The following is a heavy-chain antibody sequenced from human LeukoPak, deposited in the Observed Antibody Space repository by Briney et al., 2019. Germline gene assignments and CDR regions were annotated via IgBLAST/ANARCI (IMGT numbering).Heavy chain of an antibody. CDR2: IYTSVSS. Sequence: SETLSLTCTVSGGSISRYYWSWIRQPPGTGLEWIGDIYTSVSSNYNPSLKSRVTISLDTSKNQFSLKLSSVTAADTAVCYCARRGSIAARSYYYYYMDVWGKGTTVTVSS. J-gene: IGHJ6*03. CDR3: ARRGSIAARSYYYYYMDV. V-gene: IGHV4-4*09. D-gene: IGHD6-6*01. CDR1: GGSISRYY.